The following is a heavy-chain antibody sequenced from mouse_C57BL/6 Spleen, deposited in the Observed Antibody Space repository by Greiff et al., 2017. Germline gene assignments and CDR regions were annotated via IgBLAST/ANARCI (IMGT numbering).Heavy chain of an antibody. CDR3: ARGAGYDDYYFDY. CDR1: GYSFTGYY. CDR2: INPSTGGT. D-gene: IGHD2-3*01. Sequence: EVQLQQSGPELVKPGASVKISCKASGYSFTGYYMNWVKQSPEKSLEWIGEINPSTGGTTYNQKFKAKATLTVDKSSSTAYMQLKSLTSEDSAVYYCARGAGYDDYYFDYWGQGTTLTVSS. V-gene: IGHV1-42*01. J-gene: IGHJ2*01.